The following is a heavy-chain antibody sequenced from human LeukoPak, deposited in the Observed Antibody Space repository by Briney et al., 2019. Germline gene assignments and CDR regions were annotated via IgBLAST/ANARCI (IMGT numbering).Heavy chain of an antibody. J-gene: IGHJ4*02. V-gene: IGHV3-48*02. Sequence: GGSLRLSCAASGFTFTTYSMNWVRQAPGKGLEWVSYISSGSSTIYYADSVKGRFTISRDNAKNSLYLQMNSLRDEDTTVYYCARADQYCSSTSCDHGGIDYWGQGTLVTVSS. CDR3: ARADQYCSSTSCDHGGIDY. D-gene: IGHD2-2*01. CDR1: GFTFTTYS. CDR2: ISSGSSTI.